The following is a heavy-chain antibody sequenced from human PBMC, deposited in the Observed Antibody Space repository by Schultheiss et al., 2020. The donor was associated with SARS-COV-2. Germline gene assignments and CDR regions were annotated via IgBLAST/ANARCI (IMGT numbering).Heavy chain of an antibody. J-gene: IGHJ4*02. CDR2: ISSSSSTI. V-gene: IGHV3-11*04. Sequence: GGSLRLSCAASGFTFSDYYMSWIRQAPGKGLEWVSYISSSSSTIYYADSVKGRFTMFRDNAKNTVYLQLNSLRVDDTAVYYCARSNAVFPGDYWGQGTLVTVSS. CDR3: ARSNAVFPGDY. D-gene: IGHD1-14*01. CDR1: GFTFSDYY.